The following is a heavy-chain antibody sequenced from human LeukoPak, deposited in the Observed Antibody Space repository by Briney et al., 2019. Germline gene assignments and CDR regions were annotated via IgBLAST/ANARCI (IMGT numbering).Heavy chain of an antibody. D-gene: IGHD3-10*01. V-gene: IGHV4-61*02. Sequence: PSETLSLTCTVSGGSISSGSYYWNWIRQPAGKGLEWIGCIYTSGSTNYNPSLKSRVTISVDTSKNQFSLKLSSVTAADTAVYYCAREGLNMVRGVIPKEAWGWFDPWGQGTLVTVSS. CDR1: GGSISSGSYY. CDR3: AREGLNMVRGVIPKEAWGWFDP. J-gene: IGHJ5*02. CDR2: IYTSGST.